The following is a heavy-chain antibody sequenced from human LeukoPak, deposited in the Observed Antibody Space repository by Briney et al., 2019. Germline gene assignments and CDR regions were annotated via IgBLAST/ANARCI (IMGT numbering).Heavy chain of an antibody. CDR2: MNPKSGNT. CDR3: ARAYYESSAYRHAVYFDY. D-gene: IGHD3-22*01. Sequence: ASVKVSCKASGYTFTRYDINWVRQATGQGLEWMGWMNPKSGNTGHAQKFQGRVTMTKDTSTNTVYMHLSSLSSDDTAVYYCARAYYESSAYRHAVYFDYWGQGTLVTVSS. V-gene: IGHV1-8*01. J-gene: IGHJ4*02. CDR1: GYTFTRYD.